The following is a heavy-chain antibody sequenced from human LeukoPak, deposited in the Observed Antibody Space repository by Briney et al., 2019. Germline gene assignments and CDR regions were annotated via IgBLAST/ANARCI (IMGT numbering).Heavy chain of an antibody. CDR3: AKAGSVDYGQEDLDY. V-gene: IGHV3-33*06. Sequence: PGGSLRLSCAASGFTFSTYGMHWVRQAPGKGLEWVAVIWYDGSNKYYADSVKGRFTISRDNSKNTVYLQMNSLRAEDTAVYYCAKAGSVDYGQEDLDYWGQGTLVTVSS. D-gene: IGHD3-16*01. J-gene: IGHJ4*02. CDR2: IWYDGSNK. CDR1: GFTFSTYG.